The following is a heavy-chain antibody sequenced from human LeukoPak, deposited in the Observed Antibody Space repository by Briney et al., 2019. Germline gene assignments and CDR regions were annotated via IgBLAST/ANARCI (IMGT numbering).Heavy chain of an antibody. D-gene: IGHD2-15*01. CDR1: GFTFSSYS. J-gene: IGHJ4*02. CDR3: ARVWEGIGGYCSGGSCYSIDY. Sequence: GGSLRLSCAASGFTFSSYSMNWVRQAPGKGLEWVSSISSSSYIYYADSVKGRFTISRDNAKNSLYLQMNSLRAEDTAVYYCARVWEGIGGYCSGGSCYSIDYWGQGTLVTVSS. CDR2: ISSSSYI. V-gene: IGHV3-21*01.